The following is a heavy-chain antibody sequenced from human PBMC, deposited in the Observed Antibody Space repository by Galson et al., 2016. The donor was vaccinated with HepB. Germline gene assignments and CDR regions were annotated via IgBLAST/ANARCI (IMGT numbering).Heavy chain of an antibody. D-gene: IGHD6-25*01. CDR2: TYDDGST. V-gene: IGHV3-66*01. CDR3: ARFGEAAAGDDY. CDR1: GFTVNRQY. J-gene: IGHJ4*02. Sequence: SLRLSCAVSGFTVNRQYMTWVRQAPGEGLEWVSVTYDDGSTRYTDSVTGRFTISRDIYKNTLFLQMNTLRVDDTAVYYCARFGEAAAGDDYWGQGTLVTVSS.